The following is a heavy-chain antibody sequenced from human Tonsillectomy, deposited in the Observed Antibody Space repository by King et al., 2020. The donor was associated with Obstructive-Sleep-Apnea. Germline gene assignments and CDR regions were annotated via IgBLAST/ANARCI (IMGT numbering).Heavy chain of an antibody. Sequence: VQLVESGAEVKKPGASVKVSCKASGYTFTSYGISWVRQAPGQGLEWMGWISAYNGNTNYAQKLHGRVTMTTDTSTSTASIELRSLRSDDTAVYYCARDIGGWYSQDAFDIWGQGTMVTVSS. CDR2: ISAYNGNT. CDR1: GYTFTSYG. D-gene: IGHD6-19*01. CDR3: ARDIGGWYSQDAFDI. J-gene: IGHJ3*02. V-gene: IGHV1-18*04.